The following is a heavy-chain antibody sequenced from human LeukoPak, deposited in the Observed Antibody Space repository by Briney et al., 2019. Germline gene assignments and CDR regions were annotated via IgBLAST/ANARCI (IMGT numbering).Heavy chain of an antibody. CDR1: GFTFSSYS. CDR2: ISSSSSYI. Sequence: RGSLRLSCAASGFTFSSYSMNWVRQAPGKGLEWVSSISSSSSYIYYAESVKGRFTISRDNAKNSLYLQMNSLRAEDTAVYYCARVSIAVAGTSFDYWGQGTKVTVSS. CDR3: ARVSIAVAGTSFDY. V-gene: IGHV3-21*01. D-gene: IGHD6-19*01. J-gene: IGHJ4*02.